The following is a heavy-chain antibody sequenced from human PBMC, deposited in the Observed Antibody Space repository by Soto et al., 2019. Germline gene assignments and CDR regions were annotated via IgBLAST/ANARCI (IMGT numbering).Heavy chain of an antibody. CDR3: ARHGDTRGYSYGYGMDV. CDR1: GYSFTSYW. J-gene: IGHJ6*02. CDR2: IYPGDSDT. Sequence: PGESLKISCKGSGYSFTSYWIGWVRQMPGKGLEWMGIIYPGDSDTRYSPSFQGQVTISADKSISTAYLQWSSLRASDTAMYYCARHGDTRGYSYGYGMDVWGQGTTVTVSS. D-gene: IGHD5-18*01. V-gene: IGHV5-51*01.